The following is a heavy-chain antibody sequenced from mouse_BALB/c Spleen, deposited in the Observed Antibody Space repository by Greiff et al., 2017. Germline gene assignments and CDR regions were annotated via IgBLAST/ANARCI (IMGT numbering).Heavy chain of an antibody. V-gene: IGHV5-17*02. J-gene: IGHJ3*01. CDR3: ARWGYDYDGAFAY. CDR1: GFTFSSFG. CDR2: ISSGSSTI. Sequence: EVMLVESGGGLVQPGGSRKLSCAASGFTFSSFGMHWVRQAPEKGLEWVAYISSGSSTIYYADTVKGRFTISRDNPKNTLFLQMTSLRSEDTAMYYCARWGYDYDGAFAYWGQGTLVTVSA. D-gene: IGHD2-4*01.